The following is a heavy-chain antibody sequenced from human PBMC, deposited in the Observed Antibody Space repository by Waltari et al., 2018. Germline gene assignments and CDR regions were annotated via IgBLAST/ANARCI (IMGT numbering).Heavy chain of an antibody. J-gene: IGHJ4*02. CDR3: ARLNKKLVVTPEGYFDY. D-gene: IGHD3-22*01. CDR2: IYPGDSDT. CDR1: GYSFTSYW. V-gene: IGHV5-51*03. Sequence: EVQLVQSGAEVKKPGESLKISCKGSGYSFTSYWIGWVRQLPGKGLEWMGIIYPGDSDTRYSPSFQGQVTISADKSISTAYLQWSSLKASDTAMYYCARLNKKLVVTPEGYFDYWGQGTLVTVSS.